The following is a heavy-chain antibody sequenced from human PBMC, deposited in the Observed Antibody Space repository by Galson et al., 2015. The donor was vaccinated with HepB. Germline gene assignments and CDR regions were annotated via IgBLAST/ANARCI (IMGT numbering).Heavy chain of an antibody. CDR2: ISAYNGNT. Sequence: SVKVSCKASGYTFTSYGISWVRQAPGQGLEWMGWISAYNGNTNYAQKPQGRVTMTTDTSTSTAYMELRSLRSDDTAVYYCARGAPGYYYYGMDVWGQGTTVTVSS. V-gene: IGHV1-18*04. J-gene: IGHJ6*02. CDR1: GYTFTSYG. CDR3: ARGAPGYYYYGMDV.